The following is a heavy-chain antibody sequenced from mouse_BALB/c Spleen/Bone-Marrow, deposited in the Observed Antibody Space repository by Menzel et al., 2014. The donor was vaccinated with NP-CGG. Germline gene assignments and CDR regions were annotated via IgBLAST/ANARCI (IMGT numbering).Heavy chain of an antibody. CDR1: GYTFTDYV. Sequence: QVQLQQSGPELVKPGASVKMSCKASGYTFTDYVISWVKQRTGQGLEWIGEIYPGSGSTYYNEKFKGKATLTADKSSNTAYMQLSSLTSKDAAVYFCARNYYGSSEAMDYWGQGTSVTVSS. CDR3: ARNYYGSSEAMDY. CDR2: IYPGSGST. V-gene: IGHV1-81*01. J-gene: IGHJ4*01. D-gene: IGHD1-1*01.